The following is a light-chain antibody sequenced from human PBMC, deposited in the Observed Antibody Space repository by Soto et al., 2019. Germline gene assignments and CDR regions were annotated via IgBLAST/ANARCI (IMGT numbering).Light chain of an antibody. CDR3: QHHSSWPLT. CDR2: EAS. J-gene: IGKJ4*01. Sequence: EIVLTQSPATLSLSPGERATLSCRASQSVNRYLAWYQQKPGQAPKLLIYEASNRATGIPARFSGSGSGTDFTLTISSLEPEDFAVYYCQHHSSWPLTFGGGTKVEIK. CDR1: QSVNRY. V-gene: IGKV3-11*01.